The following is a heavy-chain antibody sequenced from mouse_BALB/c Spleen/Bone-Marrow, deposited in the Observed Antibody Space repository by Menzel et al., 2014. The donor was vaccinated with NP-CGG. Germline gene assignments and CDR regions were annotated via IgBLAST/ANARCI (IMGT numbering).Heavy chain of an antibody. D-gene: IGHD1-1*01. Sequence: QVQLKDSGAEVVKPGASVKASCKASGYTFTNYWMQWVKQRPGQGLEWIGEIEPSDSYTNYNQDFKGKATLTVDKSSSTAYMQLSSLTSEDSAVYYCARGRTTVVSDYWGQGTSLTVSS. V-gene: IGHV1-69*02. CDR3: ARGRTTVVSDY. J-gene: IGHJ2*02. CDR2: IEPSDSYT. CDR1: GYTFTNYW.